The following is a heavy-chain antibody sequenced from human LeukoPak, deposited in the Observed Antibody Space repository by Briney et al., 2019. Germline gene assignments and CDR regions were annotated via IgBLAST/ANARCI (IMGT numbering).Heavy chain of an antibody. CDR1: GFTFSSYG. D-gene: IGHD6-19*01. CDR3: ARDRGREGSGWSFGLDY. Sequence: GGSLRLSCAASGFTFSSYGMHWVRQAPGKGLEWVAVISYDGSNKYYADSVKGRFTISRDNSKNTLYLQMNSLRAEDTAVYYCARDRGREGSGWSFGLDYWGQGTLVTVSP. J-gene: IGHJ4*02. V-gene: IGHV3-30*03. CDR2: ISYDGSNK.